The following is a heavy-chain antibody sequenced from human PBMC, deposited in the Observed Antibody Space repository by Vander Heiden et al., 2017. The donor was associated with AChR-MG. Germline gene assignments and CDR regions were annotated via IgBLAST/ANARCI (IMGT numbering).Heavy chain of an antibody. CDR2: ISGSGGST. Sequence: EVQLLESGGGLVQPGGSLRLSCAASGFTFRSYAMSWVRQAPGKGLEWVSAISGSGGSTYYADSVKGRFTISRDNSKNTLYLQMNSLRAEDTAVYYCAKGGYCSSTSCYFFDYWGQGTLVTVSS. J-gene: IGHJ4*02. CDR1: GFTFRSYA. CDR3: AKGGYCSSTSCYFFDY. D-gene: IGHD2-2*01. V-gene: IGHV3-23*01.